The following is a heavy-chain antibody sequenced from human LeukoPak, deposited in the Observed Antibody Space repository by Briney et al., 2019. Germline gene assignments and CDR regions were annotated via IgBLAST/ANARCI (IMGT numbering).Heavy chain of an antibody. CDR2: ISYTGTYI. J-gene: IGHJ4*02. Sequence: NPGGSLRLSCAASAFSLSAYNMNWVRQAPGKGLEWVSSISYTGTYIYYADSVKGRFTISRDNAQNSLHLQMNSLRAEDTAIYYCVRDRGTYRPIDYWGQGTLVTVSS. V-gene: IGHV3-21*04. CDR3: VRDRGTYRPIDY. CDR1: AFSLSAYN. D-gene: IGHD1-26*01.